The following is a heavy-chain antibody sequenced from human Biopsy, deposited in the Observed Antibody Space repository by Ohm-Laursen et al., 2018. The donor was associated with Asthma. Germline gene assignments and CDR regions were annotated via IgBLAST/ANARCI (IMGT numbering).Heavy chain of an antibody. CDR2: ISYDGSNK. D-gene: IGHD4-23*01. CDR1: GFTFSSYG. J-gene: IGHJ3*02. V-gene: IGHV3-30*03. CDR3: ARGNHHLDYGGNSGAFDI. Sequence: SLRLSCAASGFTFSSYGMHWVRQAPGRGLEWVAVISYDGSNKYYADSVKGRFTISRDNSKNTLYLQMNSLRAEDTAVYYCARGNHHLDYGGNSGAFDIWGQGTMVTVSS.